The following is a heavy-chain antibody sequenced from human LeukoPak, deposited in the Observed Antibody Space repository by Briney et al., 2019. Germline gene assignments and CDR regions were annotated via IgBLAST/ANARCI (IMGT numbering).Heavy chain of an antibody. CDR1: GFTFSTYW. CDR3: ARAPSEIGGYYPEYFRH. Sequence: GGSLRLSCAASGFTFSTYWMHWVRQAPGKGLVWVSRIKSDGSTKYADSVKGRFTISRDNAKNTLSLQMNSLRTEDTGVYYCARAPSEIGGYYPEYFRHWGQGALVTVSS. J-gene: IGHJ1*01. V-gene: IGHV3-74*01. D-gene: IGHD3-3*01. CDR2: IKSDGST.